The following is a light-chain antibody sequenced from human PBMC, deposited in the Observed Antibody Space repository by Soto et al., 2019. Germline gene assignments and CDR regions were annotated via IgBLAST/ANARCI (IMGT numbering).Light chain of an antibody. CDR1: SRDVGGYNY. V-gene: IGLV2-14*01. Sequence: QSALTQPASVSGSPGQSITISCTGTSRDVGGYNYVSWYQQYPGKAPKLMIYDVSDRPSGVSNRFSGSKSGNTASLTISGLRDEAEADYYGSSYTSSSALLFGGGTKLTVL. CDR2: DVS. J-gene: IGLJ2*01. CDR3: SSYTSSSALL.